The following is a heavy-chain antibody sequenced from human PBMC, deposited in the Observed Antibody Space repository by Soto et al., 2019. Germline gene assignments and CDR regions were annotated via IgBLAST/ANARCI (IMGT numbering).Heavy chain of an antibody. CDR2: ISYSGST. D-gene: IGHD5-12*01. Sequence: TSETLSLTCTVSGGSISSGGYYWSWIRQQLGLEWIGYISYSGSTYYNPSLKSRVTISVDTSKNQFSLKLSSVTAADTAVYYCARQYSGYDLDYWGQGTLVTVSS. J-gene: IGHJ4*02. V-gene: IGHV4-31*03. CDR1: GGSISSGGYY. CDR3: ARQYSGYDLDY.